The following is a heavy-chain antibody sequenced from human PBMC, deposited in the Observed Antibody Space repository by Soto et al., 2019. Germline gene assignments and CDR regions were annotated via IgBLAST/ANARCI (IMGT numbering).Heavy chain of an antibody. V-gene: IGHV1-8*01. D-gene: IGHD1-20*01. CDR2: VNPSSGNT. CDR1: GYTFTTYD. CDR3: ARASMYIWNDH. Sequence: QVQLVQSGAEVKRPGASVKVSCEASGYTFTTYDINWVRQASGQGLEWMGCVNPSSGNTVYAQKFPGRVPMTRDTPIRTAYMELSSLKSDDTAIYYCARASMYIWNDHWGQGTLVTVSS. J-gene: IGHJ5*02.